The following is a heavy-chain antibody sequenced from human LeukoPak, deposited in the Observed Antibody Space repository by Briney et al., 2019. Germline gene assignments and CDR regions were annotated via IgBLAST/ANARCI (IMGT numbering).Heavy chain of an antibody. CDR3: ARAQQLGWFDP. CDR1: GGSFSGYY. CDR2: INHSGST. V-gene: IGHV4-34*01. D-gene: IGHD6-13*01. J-gene: IGHJ5*02. Sequence: KPSETLSLTCAVYGGSFSGYYWSWIRQPPGKGLEWIGEINHSGSTNYNPSLKSRVTISVDTSKNQFSLKLSSVTTADTAVYYCARAQQLGWFDPWGQGTLVTVSS.